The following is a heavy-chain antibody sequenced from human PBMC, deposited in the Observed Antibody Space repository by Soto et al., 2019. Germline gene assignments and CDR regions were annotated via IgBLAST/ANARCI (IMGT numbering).Heavy chain of an antibody. V-gene: IGHV4-59*12. J-gene: IGHJ1*01. Sequence: SETLSLTCTVSGGSISSYYWSWIRQPPGKGLEWIGYIYYSGSTNYNPSLKSRVTISVDTSKNQFSQKLSSVTAADTAVYYCTSCLFYCNGTASTEFYSRAQRAPVPVSS. CDR3: TSCLFYCNGTASTEFYS. CDR1: GGSISSYY. D-gene: IGHD2-15*01. CDR2: IYYSGST.